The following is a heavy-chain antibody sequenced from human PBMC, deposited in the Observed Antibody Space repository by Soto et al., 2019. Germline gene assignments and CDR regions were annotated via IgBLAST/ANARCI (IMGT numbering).Heavy chain of an antibody. CDR2: ISGSGGST. Sequence: GGSLRLSCAASGFTFSSYAMSWVLQAPGKGLEWVSAISGSGGSTYYADSVKGRFTISRDNSKNTPYLQMNSLRAEDTAVYYCAKTMGGGYSGYGPMDYYYGMDVWGQGTTVTVSS. J-gene: IGHJ6*02. CDR3: AKTMGGGYSGYGPMDYYYGMDV. V-gene: IGHV3-23*01. D-gene: IGHD5-12*01. CDR1: GFTFSSYA.